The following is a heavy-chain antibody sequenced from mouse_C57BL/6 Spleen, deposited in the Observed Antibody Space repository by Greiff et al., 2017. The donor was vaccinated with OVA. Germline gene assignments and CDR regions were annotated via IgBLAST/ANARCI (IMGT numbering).Heavy chain of an antibody. V-gene: IGHV5-4*03. Sequence: EVKLVESGGGLVKPGGSLKLSCAASGFTFSSYAMSWVRQTPEKRLEWVATISDGGSYTYYPDNVKGRFTISRDTAKNNLYLQMSHLKSEDTAMYYCARVDSNGFAYWGQGTLVTVSA. D-gene: IGHD2-5*01. J-gene: IGHJ3*01. CDR1: GFTFSSYA. CDR3: ARVDSNGFAY. CDR2: ISDGGSYT.